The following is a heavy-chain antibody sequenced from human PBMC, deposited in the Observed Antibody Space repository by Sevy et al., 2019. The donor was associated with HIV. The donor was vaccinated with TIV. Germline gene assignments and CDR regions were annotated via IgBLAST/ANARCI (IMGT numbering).Heavy chain of an antibody. V-gene: IGHV3-33*08. Sequence: GGSLRLSCEASGFPFTNHGVHWVRQAPGKGLAWVALMWFDGSNKYYADSVKGRFTVSRDDSKNTLYLQMNSLRADDTAINYCARDREFYDHGEYGPTSAPDLWGQGTLVTVSS. CDR1: GFPFTNHG. CDR3: ARDREFYDHGEYGPTSAPDL. D-gene: IGHD4-17*01. CDR2: MWFDGSNK. J-gene: IGHJ5*02.